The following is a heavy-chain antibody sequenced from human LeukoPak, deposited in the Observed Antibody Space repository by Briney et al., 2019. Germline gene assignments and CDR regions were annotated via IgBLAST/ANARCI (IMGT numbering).Heavy chain of an antibody. J-gene: IGHJ4*02. D-gene: IGHD3-10*01. V-gene: IGHV3-23*01. CDR3: ARDRVTMVRGVNYYFDY. CDR1: GFTLSSYG. Sequence: PGGSLRPSCAASGFTLSSYGMNWVRQAPGKGLEWVSGISVSGGGTYYADSVKGRFTVSRDNSKNTLSLQMNSLRVEDTAVYYCARDRVTMVRGVNYYFDYWGQGTLVTVSS. CDR2: ISVSGGGT.